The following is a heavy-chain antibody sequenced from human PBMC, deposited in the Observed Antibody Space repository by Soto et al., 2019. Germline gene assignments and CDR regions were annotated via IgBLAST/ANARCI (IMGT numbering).Heavy chain of an antibody. CDR1: SGSISTLHW. D-gene: IGHD3-10*01. J-gene: IGHJ3*02. CDR2: IYHSGST. CDR3: ARDLSSYGSGSDAFDI. Sequence: SLTRAVSSGSISTLHWWGWVRQPPGKGLEWIGEIYHSGSTNYNPSLKSRVTISVDKSNNQFSLRLTSLTAADTAVYYCARDLSSYGSGSDAFDIWGQGTMVTVSS. V-gene: IGHV4-4*02.